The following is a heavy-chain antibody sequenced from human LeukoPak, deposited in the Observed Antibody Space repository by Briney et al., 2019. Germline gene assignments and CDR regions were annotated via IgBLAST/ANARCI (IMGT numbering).Heavy chain of an antibody. CDR3: AKDQFRDYYYYGMDV. V-gene: IGHV3-9*01. D-gene: IGHD2-21*01. J-gene: IGHJ6*02. CDR1: GFTFYDYA. Sequence: GGSLRLSCAASGFTFYDYAMHWVRHAPGKGLEWVSGISWNSGSIGYADSVKGRFTISRDNAKNSLYLQMNSLRAEDTALYYCAKDQFRDYYYYGMDVWGQGTTVTVSS. CDR2: ISWNSGSI.